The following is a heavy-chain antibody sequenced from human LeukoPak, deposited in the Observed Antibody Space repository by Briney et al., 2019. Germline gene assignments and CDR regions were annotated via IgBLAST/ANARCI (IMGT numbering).Heavy chain of an antibody. V-gene: IGHV1-2*02. Sequence: GASVKVSCKASGYTFTGYYMHWVRQAPGQGLEWMGWINPNSGGTNYAQKFQGRVTMTRDTSISTAYMELSRLRSDDTPVYYCARDGIAAAGQSDYWGQGTLVTVSS. CDR1: GYTFTGYY. CDR3: ARDGIAAAGQSDY. CDR2: INPNSGGT. D-gene: IGHD6-13*01. J-gene: IGHJ4*02.